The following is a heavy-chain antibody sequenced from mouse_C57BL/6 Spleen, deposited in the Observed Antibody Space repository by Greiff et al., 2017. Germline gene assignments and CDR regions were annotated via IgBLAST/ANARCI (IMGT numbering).Heavy chain of an antibody. J-gene: IGHJ1*03. CDR3: ASLITPRYFDG. V-gene: IGHV2-2*01. CDR1: GFSLTSYG. Sequence: VQLQQSGPGLVQPSPSLSITCTVSGFSLTSYGVHWVRQSPGKGLEWLGVIWSGGSTDYNAAFLSRLSISKDNSKCQVFFKMNSLQADDTAIYYCASLITPRYFDGWGTGTTVTVSS. CDR2: IWSGGST. D-gene: IGHD1-3*01.